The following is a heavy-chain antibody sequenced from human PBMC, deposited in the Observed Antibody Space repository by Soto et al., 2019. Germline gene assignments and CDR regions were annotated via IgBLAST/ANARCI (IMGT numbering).Heavy chain of an antibody. CDR1: GFTFSIYA. V-gene: IGHV3-23*01. D-gene: IGHD3-3*01. J-gene: IGHJ6*02. Sequence: EVQLLESGGGLVQPGGSLKLSCAVSGFTFSIYAMCWVRQAPGKGLEWVSGINDDGDRTYYPDSVRGRFTISRDNSKNTLYLQMNSLRAEDKGVYYCAREEWTDRRPYLYSGMDVWGQGTAVAVSS. CDR3: AREEWTDRRPYLYSGMDV. CDR2: INDDGDRT.